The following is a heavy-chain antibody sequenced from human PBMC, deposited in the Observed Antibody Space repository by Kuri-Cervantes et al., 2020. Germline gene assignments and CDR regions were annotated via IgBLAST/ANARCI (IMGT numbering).Heavy chain of an antibody. J-gene: IGHJ4*02. CDR3: ASAYRGGYSSGWFLGDY. Sequence: ASVKVSCKASGYTFTSYAMHWVRQAPGQGLEWMGWINPNSGGTNYAQKFQGRVTMTRDTSISTAYMELSRLRSDDTAVYYCASAYRGGYSSGWFLGDYWGQGTLVTVSS. D-gene: IGHD6-19*01. V-gene: IGHV1-2*02. CDR1: GYTFTSYA. CDR2: INPNSGGT.